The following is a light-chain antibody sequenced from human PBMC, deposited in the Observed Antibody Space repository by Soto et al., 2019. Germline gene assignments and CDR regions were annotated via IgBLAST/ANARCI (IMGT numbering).Light chain of an antibody. V-gene: IGKV1-33*01. CDR1: QDISNY. CDR3: QQYYSYPRT. Sequence: EIHMPQSPSSLSASVGDRVTITFPASQDISNYLNWYQQKPGKAPKLLIYDASTLQSGVPSRFSGSGSGTDFTLTISCLQSEDFATYYCQQYYSYPRTFGQGTKVDIK. CDR2: DAS. J-gene: IGKJ1*01.